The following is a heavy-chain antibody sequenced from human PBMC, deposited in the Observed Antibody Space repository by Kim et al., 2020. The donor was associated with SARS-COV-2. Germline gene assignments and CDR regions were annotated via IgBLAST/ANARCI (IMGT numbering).Heavy chain of an antibody. Sequence: GGSLRLSCAASGFTFSSYGMHWVRQAPGKGLEWVAVISYDGSNKYYADSVKGRFTISRDNSKNTLYLQMNSLRAEDTAVYYCANDRGSWADYIWGERLLEAFDIWGQGTMVTVSS. CDR2: ISYDGSNK. V-gene: IGHV3-30*18. J-gene: IGHJ3*02. CDR3: ANDRGSWADYIWGERLLEAFDI. D-gene: IGHD3-16*01. CDR1: GFTFSSYG.